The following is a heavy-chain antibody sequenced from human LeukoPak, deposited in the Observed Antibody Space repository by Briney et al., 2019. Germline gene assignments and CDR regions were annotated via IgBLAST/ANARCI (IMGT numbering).Heavy chain of an antibody. CDR2: ISSSSSYT. CDR3: ARAGGDYGERYDY. Sequence: TGGSLRLSCAASGFTFSSYSMNWVRQAPGKGLEWVSYISSSSSYTNYADSVKGRFTISRDNAKNSLYLQMNSPRAEDTAVYYCARAGGDYGERYDYRGQGTLVTVSS. D-gene: IGHD4-17*01. J-gene: IGHJ4*02. CDR1: GFTFSSYS. V-gene: IGHV3-21*05.